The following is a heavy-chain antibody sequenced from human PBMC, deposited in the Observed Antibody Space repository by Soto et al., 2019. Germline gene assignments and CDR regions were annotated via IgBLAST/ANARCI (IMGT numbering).Heavy chain of an antibody. J-gene: IGHJ3*02. CDR1: GGSISSYY. CDR2: IYYSGST. D-gene: IGHD6-13*01. CDR3: ARGGYHRAFDI. V-gene: IGHV4-59*12. Sequence: SETPSLTCTVSGGSISSYYWSWIRQPPGKGLEWIGYIYYSGSTNYNPSLKSRVTISVDTSKNQFSPKLSSVTAADTAVYYCARGGYHRAFDIWGQGTMVTVSS.